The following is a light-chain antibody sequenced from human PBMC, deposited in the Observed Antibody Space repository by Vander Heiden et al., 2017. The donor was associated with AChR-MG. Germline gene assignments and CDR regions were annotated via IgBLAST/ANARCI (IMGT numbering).Light chain of an antibody. Sequence: SVLTQPPSTSGTPGQSVTISCSGSRSNIGYYTVNWYQQVPGTAPKLLIYSDTQRPSRVPDRFSGSKSGASASMIISGLQSDDEATYYCASWHGGLNGRVFGEGTKLTVL. CDR2: SDT. CDR3: ASWHGGLNGRV. CDR1: RSNIGYYT. J-gene: IGLJ3*02. V-gene: IGLV1-44*01.